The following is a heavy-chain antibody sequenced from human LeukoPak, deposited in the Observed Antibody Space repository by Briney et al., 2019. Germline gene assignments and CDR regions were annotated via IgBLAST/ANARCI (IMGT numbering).Heavy chain of an antibody. CDR1: GYTLTSYD. V-gene: IGHV1-8*03. CDR2: MNPNSGNT. J-gene: IGHJ6*02. CDR3: ARVRGPYYYYGMDV. Sequence: ASVKVSCKGSGYTLTSYDINWVRQATGQGLEWMGWMNPNSGNTGYAQKFQGRVTITRNTSISTAYMELSSLRAEDTAVYYCARVRGPYYYYGMDVWGQGTTVTVSS.